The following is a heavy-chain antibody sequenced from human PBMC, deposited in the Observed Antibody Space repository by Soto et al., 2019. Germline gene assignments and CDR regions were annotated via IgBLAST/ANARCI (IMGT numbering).Heavy chain of an antibody. CDR3: RRSSRYSTDV. V-gene: IGHV4-39*01. Sequence: LSLTLSLTCTASDVSIRTSSCWGWIRQPPGKGLEWIGSIYSTGNTYYNPSLNSQVTISVDTSMNQFSLNVISVTAADTAVYYCRRSSRYSTDVWGQGTTVT. D-gene: IGHD6-13*01. J-gene: IGHJ6*02. CDR1: DVSIRTSSC. CDR2: IYSTGNT.